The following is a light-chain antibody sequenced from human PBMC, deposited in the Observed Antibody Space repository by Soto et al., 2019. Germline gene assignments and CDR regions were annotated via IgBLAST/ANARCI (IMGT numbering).Light chain of an antibody. J-gene: IGLJ2*01. V-gene: IGLV2-14*01. CDR2: EVS. Sequence: QSALTQPASVSGSPGQSITISCTGTSSDVGGYNYVSWYQQHPGKAPKLMIYEVSHRPSGVSNRCSGSKSGNTASLTISGLQAEDEDDYYCSSYTNTSPVVFGGGTKLTVL. CDR1: SSDVGGYNY. CDR3: SSYTNTSPVV.